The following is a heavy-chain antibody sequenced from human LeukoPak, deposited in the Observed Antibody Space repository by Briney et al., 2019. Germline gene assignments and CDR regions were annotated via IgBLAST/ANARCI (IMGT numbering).Heavy chain of an antibody. CDR1: GFTCSSYE. D-gene: IGHD3-22*01. V-gene: IGHV3-48*03. CDR3: ARVLYDSSGYYLNYFDY. Sequence: GGSLRLSCAASGFTCSSYEMNWVRQAPGKGLEWVSYISSSDSTTYYADSVKGRFTISRDNAMNSLYLQMNSLRVEDTAVYYCARVLYDSSGYYLNYFDYWGQGTLVTVSS. J-gene: IGHJ4*02. CDR2: ISSSDSTT.